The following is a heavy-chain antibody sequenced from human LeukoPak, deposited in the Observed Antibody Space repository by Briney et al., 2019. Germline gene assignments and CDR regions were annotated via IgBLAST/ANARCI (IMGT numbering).Heavy chain of an antibody. J-gene: IGHJ4*02. Sequence: GGSLRLSCAASGFTFSSYWMNWVRQAPGKGLEWVANIKQDGSEKYYVDSVKGRFTISRDNAKNSLYLQMSSLRAEDTAVYYCARRGIISGWYSAYYFDYWGQGTLVTVSS. CDR2: IKQDGSEK. CDR3: ARRGIISGWYSAYYFDY. D-gene: IGHD6-19*01. CDR1: GFTFSSYW. V-gene: IGHV3-7*01.